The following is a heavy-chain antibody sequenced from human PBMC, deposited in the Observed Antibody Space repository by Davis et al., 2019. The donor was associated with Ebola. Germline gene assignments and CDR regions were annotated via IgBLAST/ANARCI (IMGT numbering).Heavy chain of an antibody. V-gene: IGHV3-23*01. Sequence: GESLKISCAASGFIFSSYVMSWVRQAPGKELEWVSTLGTSADTYYADSVKGRFTISRDNSKNTLHLQMNSLRVEDTAIYYCAKDTSNVWFDVWGQGTMVTVAS. CDR2: LGTSADT. CDR3: AKDTSNVWFDV. CDR1: GFIFSSYV. D-gene: IGHD6-19*01. J-gene: IGHJ3*01.